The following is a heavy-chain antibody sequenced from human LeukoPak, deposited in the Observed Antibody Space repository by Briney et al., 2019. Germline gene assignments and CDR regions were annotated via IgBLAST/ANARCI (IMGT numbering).Heavy chain of an antibody. CDR1: GFTFSTYG. V-gene: IGHV3-23*01. CDR2: ISSSCDNT. J-gene: IGHJ4*02. CDR3: ARDDSFDY. Sequence: GGSLRLSCAASGFTFSTYGMNWVRQAPGKGLEWVSTISSSCDNTYYADSVKGRVSISRDNSKNTLYLQMNTLRAEDTAVYYCARDDSFDYWGQGTLVTVSS. D-gene: IGHD2-21*02.